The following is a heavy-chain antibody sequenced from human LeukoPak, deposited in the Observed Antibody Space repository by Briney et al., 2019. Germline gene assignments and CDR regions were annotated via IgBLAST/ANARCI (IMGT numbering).Heavy chain of an antibody. V-gene: IGHV3-48*04. CDR1: GFTFSSYS. J-gene: IGHJ3*02. CDR3: ASGGSDWAFDI. D-gene: IGHD6-19*01. CDR2: ISSSSSTI. Sequence: GGSLRLSCAASGFTFSSYSMNWVRQAPGKGLEWVSYISSSSSTIYYADSVKGRFTISRDNAKNSLYLQMNSLRAEDTAVYYCASGGSDWAFDIWGQGTMVTVSS.